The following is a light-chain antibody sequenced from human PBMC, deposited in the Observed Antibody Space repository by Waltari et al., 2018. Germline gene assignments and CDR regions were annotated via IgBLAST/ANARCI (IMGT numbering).Light chain of an antibody. CDR1: QSVNSNY. CDR3: QQYGSAPLP. CDR2: DAS. J-gene: IGKJ4*01. Sequence: EIVLTQTPGTLSVSPGERVTLSSRASQSVNSNYVAWYQQRPGQAPSLLIFDASISATDVVDRFSGSGSGTSFPLTISRLEAEDVAVYHCQQYGSAPLPFGGGSKVEI. V-gene: IGKV3-20*01.